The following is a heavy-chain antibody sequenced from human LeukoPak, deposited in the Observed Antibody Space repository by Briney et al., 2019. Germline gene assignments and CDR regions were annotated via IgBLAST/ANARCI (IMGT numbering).Heavy chain of an antibody. CDR1: GGSISSGSYY. Sequence: PSQTLSLTCTVSGGSISSGSYYWSWIRQAAGKGVEWIGRIYTGGSTNYNPSLKSRVTISVDTSKNQFSLKLSSVTAADTAVYYCARDKRGGSPYYFGSWGQGTLVTVSS. CDR2: IYTGGST. CDR3: ARDKRGGSPYYFGS. J-gene: IGHJ4*02. V-gene: IGHV4-61*02. D-gene: IGHD2-15*01.